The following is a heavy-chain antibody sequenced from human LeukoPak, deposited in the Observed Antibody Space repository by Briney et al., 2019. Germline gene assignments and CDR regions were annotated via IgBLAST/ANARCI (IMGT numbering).Heavy chain of an antibody. CDR2: ISYDGSNK. CDR1: GFTFSSYA. Sequence: GGSLRLSCAASGFTFSSYAMHWVRQAPGKGLEWVAVISYDGSNKYYADSVKGRFTISRDNSKNTLYLQMNSLRAEDTAVYYCARGAQGDAFDIWGQGTMVTVSS. J-gene: IGHJ3*02. V-gene: IGHV3-30*04. CDR3: ARGAQGDAFDI.